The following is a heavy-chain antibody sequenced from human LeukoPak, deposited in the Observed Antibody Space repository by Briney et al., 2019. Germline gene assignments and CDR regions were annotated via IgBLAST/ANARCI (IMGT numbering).Heavy chain of an antibody. Sequence: SETLSLTCTISGGSISSGGYYSSWLRQHPGKGLEWIGYIYYSGGTYYSPSLKSRLTISVDTSNNQFSLILSSVTAADTAVYYCARWNQWWSRGYWGQGTLVTVSS. CDR2: IYYSGGT. CDR1: GGSISSGGYY. D-gene: IGHD1-14*01. V-gene: IGHV4-31*03. CDR3: ARWNQWWSRGY. J-gene: IGHJ4*02.